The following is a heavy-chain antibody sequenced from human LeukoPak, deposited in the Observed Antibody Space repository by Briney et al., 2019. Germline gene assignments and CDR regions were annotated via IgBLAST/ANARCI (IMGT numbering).Heavy chain of an antibody. J-gene: IGHJ5*02. Sequence: AASVKVSCKASGYTFTGYYIHWVRQAPGQGLEWMGWINPNSGGTNYAQKFQGRVTVTRDTSISTAYMELSSLRSEDTAVYYCATVQIVGATHLWFDPWGQGTLVTVSS. CDR2: INPNSGGT. CDR3: ATVQIVGATHLWFDP. CDR1: GYTFTGYY. V-gene: IGHV1-2*02. D-gene: IGHD1-26*01.